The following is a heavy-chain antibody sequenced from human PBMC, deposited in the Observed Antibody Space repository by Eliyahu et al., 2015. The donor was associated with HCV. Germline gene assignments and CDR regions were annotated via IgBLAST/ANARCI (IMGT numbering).Heavy chain of an antibody. CDR2: TYYSGST. V-gene: IGHV4-39*07. CDR3: ARADRSGAHPYYYYYYMDV. Sequence: QLQLQESGPGLVKPSETLSLTCTVSGGSISSSSYCWGWIRQPPGKGLEWIGNTYYSGSTYYGPSLKSRVTISVDTSKNQFSLKLSSVTAADTAVYYCARADRSGAHPYYYYYYMDVWGEGTTVTVPS. J-gene: IGHJ6*03. CDR1: GGSISSSSYC. D-gene: IGHD2-15*01.